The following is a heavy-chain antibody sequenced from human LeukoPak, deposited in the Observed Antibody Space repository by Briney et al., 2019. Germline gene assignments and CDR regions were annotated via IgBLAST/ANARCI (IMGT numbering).Heavy chain of an antibody. J-gene: IGHJ4*02. Sequence: PGGSLRLPCTASGFTFGDYAMSWVRQAPGKGLEWVGFIRSKAYGGTTEYAASVKGRFTISRDDSKSIAYLQMNSLKTEDTAVYYCTRPLLWFGELRDYWGQGTLVTVSS. CDR3: TRPLLWFGELRDY. CDR2: IRSKAYGGTT. CDR1: GFTFGDYA. D-gene: IGHD3-10*01. V-gene: IGHV3-49*04.